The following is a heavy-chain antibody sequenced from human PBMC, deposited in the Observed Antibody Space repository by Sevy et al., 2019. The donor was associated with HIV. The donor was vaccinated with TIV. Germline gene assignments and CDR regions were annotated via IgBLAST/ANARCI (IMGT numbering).Heavy chain of an antibody. J-gene: IGHJ4*02. Sequence: GGPLRLSCTTSGFTFDDYAMSWFRQAPGKGLEWVAFITRNSYEAYGGTTDYGASVKGRFIISRDDSKSIAYLQMNSLKIEDTAVYYCTRGLATADTPEYYFDYWGQGTLVTVSS. CDR1: GFTFDDYA. D-gene: IGHD5-12*01. CDR3: TRGLATADTPEYYFDY. CDR2: ITRNSYEAYGGTT. V-gene: IGHV3-49*03.